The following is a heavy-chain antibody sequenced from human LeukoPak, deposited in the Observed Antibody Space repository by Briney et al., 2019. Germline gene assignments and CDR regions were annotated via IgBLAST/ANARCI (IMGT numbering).Heavy chain of an antibody. CDR2: VFYSGST. Sequence: SQTLSLTCTVSGGSISSDDYYWSWIRQPPGKGLEWIGYVFYSGSTYYNPSLKSRVTISVDRSKNQFSPNLRSVTAADAAVYYCARVTKPLVVVTAWGQGTLVTVSS. J-gene: IGHJ5*02. CDR1: GGSISSDDYY. D-gene: IGHD2-21*02. CDR3: ARVTKPLVVVTA. V-gene: IGHV4-30-4*01.